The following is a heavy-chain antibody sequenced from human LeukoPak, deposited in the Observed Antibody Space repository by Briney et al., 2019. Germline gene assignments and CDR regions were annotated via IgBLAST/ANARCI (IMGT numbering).Heavy chain of an antibody. Sequence: GGSLRLSCAASGFTFDDYGMSWVRQAPGKGLEWVSGINWNGGSTGYADSVKGRFTISRDNAKNSLYLQMNSLRAEDTALYYCARPYYGSGSYRDPFDYWGQGTLVTVSS. V-gene: IGHV3-20*04. CDR3: ARPYYGSGSYRDPFDY. D-gene: IGHD3-10*01. J-gene: IGHJ4*02. CDR1: GFTFDDYG. CDR2: INWNGGST.